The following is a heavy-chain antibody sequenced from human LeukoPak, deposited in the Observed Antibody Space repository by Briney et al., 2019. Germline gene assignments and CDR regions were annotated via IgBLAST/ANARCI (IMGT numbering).Heavy chain of an antibody. J-gene: IGHJ6*02. CDR2: ISSSSSTI. CDR1: GFTFSSYS. CDR3: ARAVGSWYLHGMDV. Sequence: GGSLRLSCAASGFTFSSYSMNWVRQAPGKGLEWVSYISSSSSTIYYADSVKGRFTISRDNAKNSLYLQMNSLRAEDTAVYYCARAVGSWYLHGMDVWGQGTTVTVSS. D-gene: IGHD6-13*01. V-gene: IGHV3-48*04.